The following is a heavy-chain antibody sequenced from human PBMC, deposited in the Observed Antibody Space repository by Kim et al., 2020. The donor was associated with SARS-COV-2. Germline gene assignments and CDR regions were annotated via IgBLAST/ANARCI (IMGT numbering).Heavy chain of an antibody. CDR2: ISTDSSFR. V-gene: IGHV3-21*01. CDR1: GFTLRTYS. D-gene: IGHD3-10*01. Sequence: GGSLRLSCAVSGFTLRTYSMSWLRQAPGKGLEWVASISTDSSFRPYADSPKGRFTISRDNAENSLYLQMNRLRVEDTAVYYCARDADGSGTLIFDSWGQGTQVTGSS. J-gene: IGHJ4*02. CDR3: ARDADGSGTLIFDS.